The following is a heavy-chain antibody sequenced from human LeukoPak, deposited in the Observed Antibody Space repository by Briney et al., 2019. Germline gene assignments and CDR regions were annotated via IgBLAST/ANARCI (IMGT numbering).Heavy chain of an antibody. CDR2: TYYRSKWYN. V-gene: IGHV6-1*01. Sequence: SQTLSLTCAISGDSVSSNSAAWNWIRQSPSRGLEWLGRTYYRSKWYNDYAVSVKSRITIKPDTSKNQFSLQLNSVTPEDTAVYYCARALITFGGVIAPFDYWGQGTLVTVSS. CDR3: ARALITFGGVIAPFDY. CDR1: GDSVSSNSAA. D-gene: IGHD3-16*02. J-gene: IGHJ4*02.